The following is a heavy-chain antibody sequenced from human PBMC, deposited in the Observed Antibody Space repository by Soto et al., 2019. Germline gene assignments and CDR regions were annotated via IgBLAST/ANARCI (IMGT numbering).Heavy chain of an antibody. V-gene: IGHV4-59*01. CDR3: ARYKSNYYYGMDV. CDR2: IYYSGIT. D-gene: IGHD1-20*01. J-gene: IGHJ6*02. CDR1: GGSISSSY. Sequence: PSETLSLTCTVSGGSISSSYLSWIRQPPGKGLEWIGYIYYSGITNYNPSLKSRVTISVDTSKNQFSLKLSSVTAADTAVYYCARYKSNYYYGMDVWGQGTTVTVSS.